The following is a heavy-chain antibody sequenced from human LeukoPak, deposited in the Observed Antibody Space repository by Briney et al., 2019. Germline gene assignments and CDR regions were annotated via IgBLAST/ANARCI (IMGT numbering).Heavy chain of an antibody. V-gene: IGHV3-9*01. Sequence: GGSLRLSCAASGFTFDDYAMHWVRQAPGKGLEWVSGISWNSGSIGYADSVKGQFTISRDNAKNSLYLQMNSLRAEDTALYYCAKDSLYYYDSSGYYSWGQGTLVTVSS. CDR2: ISWNSGSI. D-gene: IGHD3-22*01. CDR3: AKDSLYYYDSSGYYS. J-gene: IGHJ4*02. CDR1: GFTFDDYA.